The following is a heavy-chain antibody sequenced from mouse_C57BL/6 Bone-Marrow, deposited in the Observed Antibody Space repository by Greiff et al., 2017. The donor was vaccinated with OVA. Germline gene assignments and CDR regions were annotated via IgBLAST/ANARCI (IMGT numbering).Heavy chain of an antibody. CDR3: ARSYYYGSSYVGFDV. D-gene: IGHD1-1*01. J-gene: IGHJ1*03. CDR1: GFTFTDYY. V-gene: IGHV7-3*01. CDR2: ISNKANGYTT. Sequence: EVQRVESGGGLVQPGGSLSLSCAASGFTFTDYYMSWVRQPPGKALEWLGFISNKANGYTTEYSASVKGRFTISRDNSQSILYLQMNALRAEDSATYYCARSYYYGSSYVGFDVWGTGTTVTVSS.